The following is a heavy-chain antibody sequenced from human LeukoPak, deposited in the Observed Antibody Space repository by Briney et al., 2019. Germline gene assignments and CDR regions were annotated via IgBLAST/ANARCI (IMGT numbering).Heavy chain of an antibody. J-gene: IGHJ4*02. CDR3: TTHGRIVIPAAAVEPLDS. CDR2: IKSKFDGGTT. V-gene: IGHV3-15*01. CDR1: GFTFSHAW. Sequence: GGSLRLSCAGSGFTFSHAWMSWVRQAPGKGLEWVGRIKSKFDGGTTDYAAPVKGRFTISRDDSKNTLYLQMNSLKTGDTALYYCTTHGRIVIPAAAVEPLDSWGQGTLVTVSS. D-gene: IGHD6-13*01.